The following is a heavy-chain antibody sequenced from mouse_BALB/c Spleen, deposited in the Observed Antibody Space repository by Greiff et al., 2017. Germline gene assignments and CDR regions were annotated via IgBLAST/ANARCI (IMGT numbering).Heavy chain of an antibody. J-gene: IGHJ2*01. V-gene: IGHV1S137*01. CDR2: ISTYYGDA. D-gene: IGHD2-1*01. CDR1: GYTFTDYA. Sequence: QVQLQQSGAKLVRPGVSVKISCKGSGYTFTDYAMHWVKQSHAKSLEWIGVISTYYGDASYNQKFKGKATMTVDKSSSTAYMELARLTSEDSAIYYCARSDGNYFDYWGQGTTLTVSS. CDR3: ARSDGNYFDY.